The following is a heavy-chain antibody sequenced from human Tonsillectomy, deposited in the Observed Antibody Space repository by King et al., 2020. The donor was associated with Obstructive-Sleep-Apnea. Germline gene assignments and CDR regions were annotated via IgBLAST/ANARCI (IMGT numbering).Heavy chain of an antibody. CDR2: ISGSGGST. Sequence: VQLVESGGGLVQPGGSLRLSCAASGFTFSSYAMSWVRQAPGKGLEWVSAISGSGGSTYYADSVKGRFTISRDNSKNTLYLQMNSLRAEDTAVYYCAKDLGLYGSEIGYYYGMDVWGQGTTVTVSS. J-gene: IGHJ6*02. V-gene: IGHV3-23*04. D-gene: IGHD3-10*01. CDR1: GFTFSSYA. CDR3: AKDLGLYGSEIGYYYGMDV.